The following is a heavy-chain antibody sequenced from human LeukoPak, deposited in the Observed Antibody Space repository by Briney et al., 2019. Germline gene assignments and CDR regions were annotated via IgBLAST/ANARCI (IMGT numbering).Heavy chain of an antibody. Sequence: ASVKVSCKTSGYTFIGYYIHWVGQAAGQGREWMGRINPNSGDKKYEQKFQGRVTVTRDTSISTSYMELSSLRSDDTAVYYCAREGGAVAGTVADYWGQGTLVTVSS. V-gene: IGHV1-2*06. CDR2: INPNSGDK. D-gene: IGHD6-19*01. CDR3: AREGGAVAGTVADY. J-gene: IGHJ4*02. CDR1: GYTFIGYY.